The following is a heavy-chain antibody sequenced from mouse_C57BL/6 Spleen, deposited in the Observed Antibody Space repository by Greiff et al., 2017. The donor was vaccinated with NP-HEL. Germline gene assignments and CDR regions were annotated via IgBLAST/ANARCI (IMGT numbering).Heavy chain of an antibody. D-gene: IGHD2-4*01. J-gene: IGHJ4*01. V-gene: IGHV5-4*01. Sequence: EVKLVESGGGLVKPGGSLKLSCAASGFTFSSYAMSWVRQTPEKRLEWVATISDGGSYTYYPDNVKGRFTISRDNAKNNLYLQMSHLKSEDTAMYYCAREWYDYDPFYYAMDYWGQGTSVTVSS. CDR3: AREWYDYDPFYYAMDY. CDR1: GFTFSSYA. CDR2: ISDGGSYT.